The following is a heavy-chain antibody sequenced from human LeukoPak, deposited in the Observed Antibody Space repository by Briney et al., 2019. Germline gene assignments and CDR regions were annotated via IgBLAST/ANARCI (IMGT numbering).Heavy chain of an antibody. CDR1: AGSFSGYY. V-gene: IGHV4-34*01. J-gene: IGHJ4*02. CDR3: AILAGQLAFDY. Sequence: PSETLSLTCAVYAGSFSGYYWSWIRQPPGKGLEWIGEINHSGSTSHNPSLKSRVTISVDTSKNQFSLKLSSVTAADTAVYYCAILAGQLAFDYWGQGTLVTVSS. CDR2: INHSGST. D-gene: IGHD3-16*01.